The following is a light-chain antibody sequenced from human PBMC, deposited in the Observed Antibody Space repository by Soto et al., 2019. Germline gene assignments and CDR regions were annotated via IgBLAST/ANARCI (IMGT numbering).Light chain of an antibody. Sequence: QSALSQPASVSGSPGQSITISCTGTNNDVGGYYYVSWYQQHPGKVPKLLIYEVTKRPSGVSSRFSGSKSGNTASLTISGLQAEDDADYYCSSYAGNSRYGFGTGTKATVL. J-gene: IGLJ1*01. V-gene: IGLV2-14*01. CDR1: NNDVGGYYY. CDR2: EVT. CDR3: SSYAGNSRYG.